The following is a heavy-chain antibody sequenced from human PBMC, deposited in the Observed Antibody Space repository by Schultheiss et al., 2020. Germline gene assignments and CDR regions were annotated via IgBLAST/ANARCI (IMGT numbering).Heavy chain of an antibody. CDR3: ARDGTMVREFDY. D-gene: IGHD3-10*01. J-gene: IGHJ4*02. CDR2: ISAYKGNT. Sequence: ASVKVSCKASGYTFTSYGISWVRQAPGQGLEWMGWISAYKGNTIYAQKFQGRVTMTTDTSTSTAYMELRSLRSDDTAVYYCARDGTMVREFDYWGQGTLVTVSS. CDR1: GYTFTSYG. V-gene: IGHV1-18*01.